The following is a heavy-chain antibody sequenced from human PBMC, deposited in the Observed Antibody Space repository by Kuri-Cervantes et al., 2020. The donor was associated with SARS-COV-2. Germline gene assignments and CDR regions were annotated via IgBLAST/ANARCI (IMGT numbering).Heavy chain of an antibody. CDR1: GGSISSYY. V-gene: IGHV4-59*12. CDR3: ASMGYYDSSGYYPFDY. CDR2: IYYSGST. J-gene: IGHJ4*02. Sequence: SETLSLTCTVSGGSISSYYWSWIRQPPGKGLEWIGYIYYSGSTSYNPSLKSRVTISVDTSKNQFSLKLSSVTAADTAVYYCASMGYYDSSGYYPFDYWGQGTPVTVSS. D-gene: IGHD3-22*01.